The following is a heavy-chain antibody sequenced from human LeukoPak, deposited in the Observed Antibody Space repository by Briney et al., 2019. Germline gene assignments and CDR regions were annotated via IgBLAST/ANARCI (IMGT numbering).Heavy chain of an antibody. CDR2: VSYDGSKE. D-gene: IGHD3-10*01. V-gene: IGHV3-30*18. Sequence: GGSLRLSCAASGFSFSTYGMHWVRQAPGKGLEWVAVVSYDGSKEYYADSVKGRFTISRDTSKNTLYLQMNSLRAEDSAVYYCAKERFTETNYYFGMDVWGQGTTGTVSS. CDR1: GFSFSTYG. J-gene: IGHJ6*02. CDR3: AKERFTETNYYFGMDV.